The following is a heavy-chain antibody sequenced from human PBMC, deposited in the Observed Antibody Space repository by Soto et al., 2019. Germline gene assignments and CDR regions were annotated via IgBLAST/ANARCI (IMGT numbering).Heavy chain of an antibody. CDR3: ARDPQFPLDGSYLDY. J-gene: IGHJ4*02. CDR1: GGSISSSNW. V-gene: IGHV4-4*02. D-gene: IGHD1-26*01. CDR2: IYHSGST. Sequence: QVQLQESGPGLVKPSGTLSLTCAVSGGSISSSNWWSWVRQSPGKGLEWIGEIYHSGSTNYNPSLKSRVTISVDKSKNQFSLKLSSVTAADTAVYYCARDPQFPLDGSYLDYWGQGTLVTVSS.